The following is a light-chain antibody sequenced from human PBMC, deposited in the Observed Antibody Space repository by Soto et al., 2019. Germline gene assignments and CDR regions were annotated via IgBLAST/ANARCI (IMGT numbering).Light chain of an antibody. V-gene: IGKV2-28*01. Sequence: EIVLAQSPLSLSVSPGEPASISCRSSQSLTHSSGYNYLDWYLLKPGQPPQLLIYLGSNRGSGVPEKFSASGSGTDFTLTISRVETEDAGIYFCMQPLQTLITFGQGTRLEL. CDR1: QSLTHSSGYNY. CDR2: LGS. CDR3: MQPLQTLIT. J-gene: IGKJ5*01.